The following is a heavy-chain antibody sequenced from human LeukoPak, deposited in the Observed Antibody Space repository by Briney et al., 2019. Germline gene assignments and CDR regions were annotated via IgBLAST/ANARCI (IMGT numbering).Heavy chain of an antibody. V-gene: IGHV3-53*01. CDR1: GFTVSSNY. Sequence: GGSLRLSCAASGFTVSSNYMSWVRQAPGKGLEWVSVIYSGGSTYYADSVKGRFSISRDNSKNTVYLQMNSLRVEDTAVYYCARRHHFGFLDSWGQGTLVTVSS. J-gene: IGHJ4*02. CDR2: IYSGGST. D-gene: IGHD3-10*01. CDR3: ARRHHFGFLDS.